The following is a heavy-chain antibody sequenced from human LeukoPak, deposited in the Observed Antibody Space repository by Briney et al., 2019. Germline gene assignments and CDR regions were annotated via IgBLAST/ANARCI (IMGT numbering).Heavy chain of an antibody. V-gene: IGHV3-21*04. Sequence: GGSLRLSCAASGFIFSSYTMNWVRQTPGKGLEWVSSITSSGSNIYYADSVKGRITISRDNAKNSLFLQMNSLRAEDTAVYYCAKDKIAAAGLGFDYWGQGTLVTVSS. CDR3: AKDKIAAAGLGFDY. J-gene: IGHJ4*02. CDR1: GFIFSSYT. D-gene: IGHD6-13*01. CDR2: ITSSGSNI.